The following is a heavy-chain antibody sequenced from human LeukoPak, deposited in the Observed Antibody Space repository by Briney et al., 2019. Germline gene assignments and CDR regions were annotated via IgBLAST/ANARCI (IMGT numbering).Heavy chain of an antibody. CDR1: GFTFSSYA. CDR3: AKVKHYYDSSGPVDY. Sequence: GSLRLSCAASGFTFSSYAMSWVRQAPGKGLEWVSAISGSGGSTHYADSVKGRFTISRDNSKNTLYLQMNSLRAEDTAVYYCAKVKHYYDSSGPVDYWGQGTLVTVSS. CDR2: ISGSGGST. V-gene: IGHV3-23*01. J-gene: IGHJ4*02. D-gene: IGHD3-22*01.